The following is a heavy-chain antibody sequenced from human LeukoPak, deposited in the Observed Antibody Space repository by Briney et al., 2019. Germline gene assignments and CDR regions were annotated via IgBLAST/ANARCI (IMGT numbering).Heavy chain of an antibody. Sequence: SETLSLTCTVSGGSISSYYWSWIRQPAGKGLEWIGRIYTSGSTNYNPSLKSRVTMSVDTSKNQFSLKLSSVTAADTAVYYCARVRCTNGVCSDFDYWGQGTLVTVSS. CDR3: ARVRCTNGVCSDFDY. CDR1: GGSISSYY. J-gene: IGHJ4*02. CDR2: IYTSGST. D-gene: IGHD2-8*01. V-gene: IGHV4-4*07.